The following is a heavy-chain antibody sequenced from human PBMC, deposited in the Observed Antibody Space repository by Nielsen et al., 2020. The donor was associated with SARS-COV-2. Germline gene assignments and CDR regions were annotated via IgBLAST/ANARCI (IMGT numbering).Heavy chain of an antibody. J-gene: IGHJ6*02. CDR3: ARDRQYNWNDYNGMDV. Sequence: ASVKVSCKASDYSFSDYGISWVRQAPGQGLEWMGWISGDSGNTMYAEKFQGRVTLTTETSTSTAYMEVTSLRADDTAVHYCARDRQYNWNDYNGMDVWGQGSTVTVSS. D-gene: IGHD1-1*01. V-gene: IGHV1-18*01. CDR2: ISGDSGNT. CDR1: DYSFSDYG.